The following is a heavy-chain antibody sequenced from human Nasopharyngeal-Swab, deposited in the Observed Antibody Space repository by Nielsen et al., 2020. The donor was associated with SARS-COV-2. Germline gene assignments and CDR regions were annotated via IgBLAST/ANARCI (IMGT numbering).Heavy chain of an antibody. D-gene: IGHD6-13*01. V-gene: IGHV4-59*01. CDR1: GGSISSYY. CDR2: IYYSGST. CDR3: ARVGGIPGGYSSSWGYYYGMDV. J-gene: IGHJ6*02. Sequence: GSLRLSCTVSGGSISSYYWSWTRQPPGKGLEWIGYIYYSGSTNYNPSLKSRVTISVDTSKNQFSLKLSSVTAADTAVYYCARVGGIPGGYSSSWGYYYGMDVWGQGTTVTVSS.